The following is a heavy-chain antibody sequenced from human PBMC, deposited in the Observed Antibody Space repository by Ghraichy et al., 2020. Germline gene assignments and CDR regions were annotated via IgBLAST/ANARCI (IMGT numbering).Heavy chain of an antibody. Sequence: ASVKVSCKASGYTFTSYGISWVRQAPGQGLEWMGWISAYNGNTNYAQKLQGRVTMTTDTSTSTAYMELRSLRSDDTAVYYCARPLVEVGTSFAVAFDIWGQGTMVTVSS. J-gene: IGHJ3*02. CDR2: ISAYNGNT. D-gene: IGHD1-26*01. V-gene: IGHV1-18*01. CDR1: GYTFTSYG. CDR3: ARPLVEVGTSFAVAFDI.